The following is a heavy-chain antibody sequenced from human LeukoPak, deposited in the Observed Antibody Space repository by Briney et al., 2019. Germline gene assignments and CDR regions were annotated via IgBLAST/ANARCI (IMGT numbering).Heavy chain of an antibody. Sequence: SETLSLTCTVSGGFISSSTYYWGWIRQPPGKGLEWIGSIYYSGSTYYNPSLKSRVTISVDTSKNQFSLKLSSVTAADTAVYYCARQVVGANFDYWGQGTLVTVSS. V-gene: IGHV4-39*01. CDR3: ARQVVGANFDY. J-gene: IGHJ4*02. D-gene: IGHD1-26*01. CDR2: IYYSGST. CDR1: GGFISSSTYY.